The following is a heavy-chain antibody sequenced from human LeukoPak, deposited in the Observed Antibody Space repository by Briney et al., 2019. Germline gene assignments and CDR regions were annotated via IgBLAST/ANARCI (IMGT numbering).Heavy chain of an antibody. D-gene: IGHD3-10*01. V-gene: IGHV3-11*04. CDR1: GFTFSDYY. Sequence: PGGSLRLSCAASGFTFSDYYMTWVRQAPGKGLEWVSYISNSGNTIYYADSVKGRFTISRDNSLYLQMNSLRAEDTAVYYCARSRSGTYYNADVWGKGTTVTISS. CDR2: ISNSGNTI. J-gene: IGHJ6*04. CDR3: ARSRSGTYYNADV.